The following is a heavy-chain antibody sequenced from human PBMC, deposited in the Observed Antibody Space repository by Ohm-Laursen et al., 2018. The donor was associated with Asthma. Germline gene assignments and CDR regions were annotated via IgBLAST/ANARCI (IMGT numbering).Heavy chain of an antibody. D-gene: IGHD6-19*01. CDR2: IYSGGTT. CDR1: GYSFSLYS. CDR3: ARKFSSGWLFDF. V-gene: IGHV3-53*01. J-gene: IGHJ4*02. Sequence: GSLRLSCSASGYSFSLYSIHWIRQAPGKGLEWVSAIYSGGTTYYADSVRGRFTISRDNSKNTLYLQMNSLRAEDTAVYYCARKFSSGWLFDFWGQGTLVTVSS.